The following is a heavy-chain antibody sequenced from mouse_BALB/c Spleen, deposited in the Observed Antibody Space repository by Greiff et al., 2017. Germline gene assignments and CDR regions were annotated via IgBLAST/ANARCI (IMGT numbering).Heavy chain of an antibody. V-gene: IGHV1-5*01. Sequence: VHVKQSGTVLARPGASVKMSCKASGYSFTSYWMHWVKQRPGQGLEWIGAIYPGNSDTSYNQKFKGKAKLTAVTSASTAYMELSSLTNEDSAVYYCTRRGYRGAMDYWGQGTSVTVSS. CDR3: TRRGYRGAMDY. CDR2: IYPGNSDT. J-gene: IGHJ4*01. CDR1: GYSFTSYW. D-gene: IGHD2-14*01.